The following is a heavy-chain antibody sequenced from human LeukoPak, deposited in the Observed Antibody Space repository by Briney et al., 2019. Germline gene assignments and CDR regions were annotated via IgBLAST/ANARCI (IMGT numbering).Heavy chain of an antibody. V-gene: IGHV4-61*02. J-gene: IGHJ4*02. D-gene: IGHD4-17*01. CDR3: ARDQGGDYGLDY. Sequence: SETLSLTCTVSGGSISSGSYYWSWIRQPAGRGLEWIGRIYTSGSTNYNPSLKSRVTISVDKSKNQFSLKLSSVTAADTAVYYCARDQGGDYGLDYWGQGTLVTVSS. CDR2: IYTSGST. CDR1: GGSISSGSYY.